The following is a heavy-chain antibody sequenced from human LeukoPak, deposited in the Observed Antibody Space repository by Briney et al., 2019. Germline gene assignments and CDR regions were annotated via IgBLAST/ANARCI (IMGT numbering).Heavy chain of an antibody. Sequence: SGGSLRLSCAASGFTFSDYYMSWIRQAPGKWLEWVSYISTSGTTMYYADSVKGRFTISRDNAKNSLYLQMNSLRAEDTAVYYCAKLHGYNFDYWGQGTLVTVSS. CDR2: ISTSGTTM. CDR3: AKLHGYNFDY. D-gene: IGHD5-24*01. CDR1: GFTFSDYY. J-gene: IGHJ4*02. V-gene: IGHV3-11*04.